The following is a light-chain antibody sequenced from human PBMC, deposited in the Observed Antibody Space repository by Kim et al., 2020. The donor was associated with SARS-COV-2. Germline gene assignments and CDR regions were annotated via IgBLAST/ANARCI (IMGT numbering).Light chain of an antibody. J-gene: IGLJ1*01. CDR2: GKN. CDR1: SLRSYY. V-gene: IGLV3-19*01. CDR3: TSRDSGGNHYV. Sequence: SSELTQDPAVSVALGQTVRITCQGDSLRSYYATWYQQKPRQAPLLVIYGKNNRPSGIPDRFSGSTSGNTASLTITGAQAEDEADSYCTSRDSGGNHYVFG.